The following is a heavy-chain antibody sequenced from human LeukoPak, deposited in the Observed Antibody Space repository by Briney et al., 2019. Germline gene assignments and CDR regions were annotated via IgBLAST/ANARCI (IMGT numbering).Heavy chain of an antibody. Sequence: ASVKVSCKASGYTFTNYAMNWVRQAPGQGLEWMGWINPNSGGTNYAQKFQGRVTMTRDTSISTAYMELSRLRSDDTAVYYCARDPPSGYYLRDAFDIWGQGTMVTVSS. CDR1: GYTFTNYA. CDR2: INPNSGGT. D-gene: IGHD3-22*01. J-gene: IGHJ3*02. CDR3: ARDPPSGYYLRDAFDI. V-gene: IGHV1-2*02.